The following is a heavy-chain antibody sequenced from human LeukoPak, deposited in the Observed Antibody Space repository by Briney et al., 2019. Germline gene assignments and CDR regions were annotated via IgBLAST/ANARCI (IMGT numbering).Heavy chain of an antibody. CDR3: ARIEYSDGWYFFFDY. Sequence: SETLSLTCTVSGGSISSNNYYWGWIRQPPGKGLEWIGNIYYSGNTYYNPPLKSRVTISVDTSNNQFSLKLSSVTAADTAVYYCARIEYSDGWYFFFDYWGQGTLVTVSS. D-gene: IGHD6-19*01. V-gene: IGHV4-39*01. J-gene: IGHJ4*02. CDR2: IYYSGNT. CDR1: GGSISSNNYY.